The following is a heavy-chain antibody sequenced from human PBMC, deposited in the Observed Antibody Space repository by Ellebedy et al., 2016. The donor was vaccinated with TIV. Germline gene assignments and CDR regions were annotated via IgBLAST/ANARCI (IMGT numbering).Heavy chain of an antibody. V-gene: IGHV3-23*01. CDR1: GFTFSNYA. CDR3: AQDRYCRGGSCYWVDY. J-gene: IGHJ4*02. D-gene: IGHD2-15*01. CDR2: ISGSGDST. Sequence: GESLKISCAASGFTFSNYAMSWVRQAPGKGLEWVSDISGSGDSTYYADSVKGRFTIPRDNSKNTLYLQMNSLKAEDTAVYYCAQDRYCRGGSCYWVDYWGQGTLVTVSS.